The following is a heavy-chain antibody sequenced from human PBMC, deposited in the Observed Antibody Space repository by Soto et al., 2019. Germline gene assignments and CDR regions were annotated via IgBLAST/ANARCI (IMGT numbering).Heavy chain of an antibody. Sequence: EVQLLESGGGLVQPGGSLRLSCAASGFRFSTYWMSWVRQAPGNGLEWVANIKEDGSEKYYVDSVKGRFTISRDNADNSLYLQMNSLRGEDTAVYYCTTVTTSSVFDFWGQGTLVTVSS. J-gene: IGHJ4*02. CDR3: TTVTTSSVFDF. CDR2: IKEDGSEK. D-gene: IGHD4-17*01. CDR1: GFRFSTYW. V-gene: IGHV3-7*03.